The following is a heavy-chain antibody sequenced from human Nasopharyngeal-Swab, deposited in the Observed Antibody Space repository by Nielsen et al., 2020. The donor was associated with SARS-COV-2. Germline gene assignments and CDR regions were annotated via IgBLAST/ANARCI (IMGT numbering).Heavy chain of an antibody. J-gene: IGHJ4*02. D-gene: IGHD2-15*01. Sequence: RQAPGKGLEWIGYIYYSGSTYYNPSLKSRVTISVDASKNQLSLKLSSVTAADTAVYYCARAVVWVGAAPSAVWGYFDYWGQGTLVTVSS. CDR2: IYYSGST. CDR3: ARAVVWVGAAPSAVWGYFDY. V-gene: IGHV4-30-4*01.